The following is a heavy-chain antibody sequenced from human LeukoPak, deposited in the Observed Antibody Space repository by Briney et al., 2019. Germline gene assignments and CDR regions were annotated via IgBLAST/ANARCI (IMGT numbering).Heavy chain of an antibody. J-gene: IGHJ4*02. CDR1: GFTFSSYA. V-gene: IGHV3-30-3*01. D-gene: IGHD1-26*01. Sequence: GGSLRLSCAASGFTFSSYAMHWVRQAPGKGLEWVAVISYDGSNKYYADSVKGRFTISRDNSKNTLYLQMNSLRAEDTAMYYCARDLLYRARGGTNDYWGQGTLVTVSS. CDR3: ARDLLYRARGGTNDY. CDR2: ISYDGSNK.